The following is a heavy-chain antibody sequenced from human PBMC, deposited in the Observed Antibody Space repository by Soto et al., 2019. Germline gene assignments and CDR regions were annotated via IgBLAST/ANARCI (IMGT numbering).Heavy chain of an antibody. CDR1: GFTFTSSA. J-gene: IGHJ3*02. Sequence: ASVKVSCKASGFTFTSSAVQWVRQARGQRLEWIGWIVVGSGNTNYAQKYQERVTITRYISTSTAYMEMNSLRAEDTAVYYCAKDRRYPDDFFDIWGQGTMVTVSS. V-gene: IGHV1-58*01. CDR3: AKDRRYPDDFFDI. CDR2: IVVGSGNT. D-gene: IGHD3-3*01.